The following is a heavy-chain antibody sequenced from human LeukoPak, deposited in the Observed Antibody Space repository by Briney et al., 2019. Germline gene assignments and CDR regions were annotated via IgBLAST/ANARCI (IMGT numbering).Heavy chain of an antibody. CDR2: IYHSGST. D-gene: IGHD6-13*01. V-gene: IGHV4-4*02. CDR1: GGSISSSNW. J-gene: IGHJ4*02. Sequence: SETLSLTCAASGGSISSSNWWSWVRQPPGKGLEWIGEIYHSGSTNYNPSLKSRVTISVDKSKNQFSLKLSSVTAADTAVYYCAREDPNAGAGKHYWGQGTLVTVSS. CDR3: AREDPNAGAGKHY.